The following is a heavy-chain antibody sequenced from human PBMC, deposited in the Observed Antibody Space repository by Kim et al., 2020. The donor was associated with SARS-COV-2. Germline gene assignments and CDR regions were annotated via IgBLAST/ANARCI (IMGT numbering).Heavy chain of an antibody. Sequence: SETLSLTCTVSGYSISSGYYWGWIRQPPGKGLEWIGSIYHSGSTYYNPSLKSRVTISVDTSKNQFSLKLSSVTAADTAVYYCARCPSIFSNRYGMDVWG. CDR2: IYHSGST. CDR3: ARCPSIFSNRYGMDV. CDR1: GYSISSGYY. V-gene: IGHV4-38-2*02. D-gene: IGHD3-9*01. J-gene: IGHJ6*02.